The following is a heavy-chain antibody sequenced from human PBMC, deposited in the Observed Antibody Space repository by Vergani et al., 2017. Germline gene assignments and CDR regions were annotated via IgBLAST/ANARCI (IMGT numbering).Heavy chain of an antibody. CDR1: GFTFSSYS. D-gene: IGHD3-22*01. J-gene: IGHJ4*02. Sequence: VQLVESGGGVVQPGRSLRLSCAASGFTFSSYSMNWVRQAPGKGLEWVSSISSSSSYIYYADSVKGRFTISRDNAKNSLYLQMNSLRAEDTAVYYCARGVYYYDSVATYYFDYWGQGTLVTVSS. V-gene: IGHV3-21*01. CDR2: ISSSSSYI. CDR3: ARGVYYYDSVATYYFDY.